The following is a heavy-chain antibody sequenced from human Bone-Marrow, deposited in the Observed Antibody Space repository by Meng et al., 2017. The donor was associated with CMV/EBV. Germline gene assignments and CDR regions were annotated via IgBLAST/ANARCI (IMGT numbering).Heavy chain of an antibody. J-gene: IGHJ4*02. V-gene: IGHV4-59*01. CDR3: ARARVSHYFDS. CDR1: GGAISNYY. CDR2: VYYSGTT. Sequence: GSLRLSCSVSGGAISNYYWSWIRQPPGKGLEWIGYVYYSGTTNYNPSLKSRVSISVDTSKNQFSLKLSSVTAADTAMYYCARARVSHYFDSWGQGTLVTVSS. D-gene: IGHD2-8*01.